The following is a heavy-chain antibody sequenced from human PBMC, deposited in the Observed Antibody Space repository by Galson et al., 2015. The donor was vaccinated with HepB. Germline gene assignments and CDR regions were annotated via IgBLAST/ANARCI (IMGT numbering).Heavy chain of an antibody. V-gene: IGHV5-51*01. CDR1: GYSFSNFW. CDR2: IYPGDSDT. CDR3: ARKNFLGDWHNWFDP. Sequence: QSGAEVKRPGESLKISCKGSGYSFSNFWIAWVRQMPGKGLEWMGIIYPGDSDTRYSPSFEGQVTISADKSISTAYLQWSSLKASDTAMYYCARKNFLGDWHNWFDPWGQGTLVTVSS. D-gene: IGHD2-21*02. J-gene: IGHJ5*02.